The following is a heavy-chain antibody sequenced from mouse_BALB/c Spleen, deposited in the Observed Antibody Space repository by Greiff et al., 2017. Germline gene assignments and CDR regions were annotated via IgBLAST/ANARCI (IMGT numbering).Heavy chain of an antibody. CDR3: AREYPWFAY. Sequence: DVHLVESGGGLVKPGGSLKLSCAASGFTFSSYAMSWVRQTPEKRLEWVASISSGGSTYYPDSVKGRFTISRDNARNILYLQMSSLRSEDTAMYYCAREYPWFAYWGQGTLVTVSA. J-gene: IGHJ3*01. V-gene: IGHV5-6-5*01. D-gene: IGHD5-1*01. CDR2: ISSGGST. CDR1: GFTFSSYA.